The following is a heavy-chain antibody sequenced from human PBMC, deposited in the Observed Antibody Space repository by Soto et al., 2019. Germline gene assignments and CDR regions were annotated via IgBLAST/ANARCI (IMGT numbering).Heavy chain of an antibody. CDR2: ISGSGGST. Sequence: GGSLRLSCAASGFTFSIYAMSWVRQAPGKGLEWVSAISGSGGSTYYADSVKGRFTISRDNSKNTLYLQMNSLRAEDTAVYYCAKDNSPSYYDFWSGYPFQYWGQGTLVTVSS. D-gene: IGHD3-3*01. J-gene: IGHJ4*02. CDR1: GFTFSIYA. V-gene: IGHV3-23*01. CDR3: AKDNSPSYYDFWSGYPFQY.